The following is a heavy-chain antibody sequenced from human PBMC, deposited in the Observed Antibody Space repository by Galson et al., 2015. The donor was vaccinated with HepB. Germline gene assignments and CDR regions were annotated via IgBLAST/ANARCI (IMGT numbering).Heavy chain of an antibody. J-gene: IGHJ4*02. D-gene: IGHD6-19*01. Sequence: SLRLSCAASGFTFSSYSMNWVRQAPGKGLEWVSSIRSSSSYTYYADSVKGRFTISRDNAKNSLYLQMNSLRAEDTAVYYCAWLRISSGWYGNFDYWGQGTLVTVPS. CDR2: IRSSSSYT. CDR1: GFTFSSYS. V-gene: IGHV3-21*01. CDR3: AWLRISSGWYGNFDY.